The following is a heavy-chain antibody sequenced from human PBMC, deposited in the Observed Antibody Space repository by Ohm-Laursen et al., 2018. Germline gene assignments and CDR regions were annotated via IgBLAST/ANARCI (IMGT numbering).Heavy chain of an antibody. Sequence: SLRLSCAASGFTFSSYSMNWVRQAPGKGLEWVSSISSSSSYMYYADSVKGRFTISRDNAKNSLYLQMNSLRAEDTAVYYCARDVTVARYYYYYGMDVWGQGTTVTVSS. CDR1: GFTFSSYS. V-gene: IGHV3-21*01. J-gene: IGHJ6*02. CDR2: ISSSSSYM. CDR3: ARDVTVARYYYYYGMDV. D-gene: IGHD6-19*01.